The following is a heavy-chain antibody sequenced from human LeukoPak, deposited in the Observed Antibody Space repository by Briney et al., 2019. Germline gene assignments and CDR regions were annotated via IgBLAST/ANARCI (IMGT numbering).Heavy chain of an antibody. CDR3: ARGQNYYGSASQTFDI. D-gene: IGHD3-10*01. Sequence: PGGSLRLSCAASGFTFSSYSMNWVRQAPGKGLEWVSGINWNGGSTGYADSVKGRFTISRDNAKNSLYLQVSSLRAEDTAWYYCARGQNYYGSASQTFDIWGQGTMVTVSS. V-gene: IGHV3-20*04. J-gene: IGHJ3*02. CDR2: INWNGGST. CDR1: GFTFSSYS.